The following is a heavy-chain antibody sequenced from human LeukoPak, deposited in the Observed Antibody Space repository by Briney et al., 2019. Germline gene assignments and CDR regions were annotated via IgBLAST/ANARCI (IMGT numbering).Heavy chain of an antibody. J-gene: IGHJ4*02. CDR2: IHPGRGDT. CDR3: ARDWGGDSGWFTFDY. D-gene: IGHD6-19*01. V-gene: IGHV1-2*02. CDR1: GYTFTDHY. Sequence: ASVKVSCQALGYTFTDHYFHWLRQAPGQGIEWMGWIHPGRGDTNIAQKFQGRVTMTRDTSITTAYMELSRLRSDDTAVYYCARDWGGDSGWFTFDYWGQGALVTVSS.